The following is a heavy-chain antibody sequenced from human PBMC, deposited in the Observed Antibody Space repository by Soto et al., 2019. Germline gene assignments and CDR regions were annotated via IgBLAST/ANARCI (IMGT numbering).Heavy chain of an antibody. CDR3: ARELQPLLYPDNWFDP. D-gene: IGHD2-2*02. CDR1: GFTFSSYA. Sequence: QVQLVESGGGVVQPGRYLRLSCAASGFTFSSYAMHWVRQAPGKGLEWVAVISYDGSNKYYADSVKGRFTISRDNSKNTLYLQMNSLRAEDTDVYYCARELQPLLYPDNWFDPWGQGHLVNVSS. J-gene: IGHJ5*02. V-gene: IGHV3-30-3*01. CDR2: ISYDGSNK.